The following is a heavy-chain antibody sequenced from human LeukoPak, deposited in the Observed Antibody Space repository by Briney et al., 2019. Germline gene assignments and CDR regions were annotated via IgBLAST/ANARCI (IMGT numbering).Heavy chain of an antibody. V-gene: IGHV3-48*04. CDR3: ARDSASVGHNDGFDF. CDR2: ISSSSGSSSTI. Sequence: GGSLRLSCAASGFTFSDYAMNWVRQAPGKGLEWVSYISSSSGSSSTIYYIDSVMGRFTISRDNAKNSLFLQMDRLRPEDTAVYYCARDSASVGHNDGFDFWGHGTMVTVSS. J-gene: IGHJ3*01. D-gene: IGHD2-15*01. CDR1: GFTFSDYA.